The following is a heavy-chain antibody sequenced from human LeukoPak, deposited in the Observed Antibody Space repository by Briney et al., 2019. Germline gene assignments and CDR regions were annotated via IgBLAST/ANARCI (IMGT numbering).Heavy chain of an antibody. CDR2: IIPIFGTA. CDR3: AIQGYSGYDLLIDY. J-gene: IGHJ4*02. D-gene: IGHD5-12*01. V-gene: IGHV1-69*13. CDR1: GGSFSSYD. Sequence: ASVKVSCKASGGSFSSYDISWVRQAPGQGLEWMGGIIPIFGTANYAQKFQGRVTITADESTSTAYMELPKLRGQGTAVYYCAIQGYSGYDLLIDYWGQGTLVTVSS.